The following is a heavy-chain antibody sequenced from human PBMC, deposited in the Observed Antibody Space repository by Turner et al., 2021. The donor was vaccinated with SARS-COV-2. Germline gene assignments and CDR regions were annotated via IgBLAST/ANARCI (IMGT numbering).Heavy chain of an antibody. J-gene: IGHJ4*02. CDR3: ARTYYDDSSGYYVQYYFDY. D-gene: IGHD3-22*01. CDR2: IYYRGRT. CDR1: VGSLSRGGYY. V-gene: IGHV4-31*03. Sequence: HVPLQESVPGLVTPSQPLSLTCTVSVGSLSRGGYYWSWIRQHPGKGLEWIGYIYYRGRTYYNQSLKRRVTISVDTSKNQLSMKLSYVTAAETDVYDWARTYYDDSSGYYVQYYFDYWGKGTLVTVS.